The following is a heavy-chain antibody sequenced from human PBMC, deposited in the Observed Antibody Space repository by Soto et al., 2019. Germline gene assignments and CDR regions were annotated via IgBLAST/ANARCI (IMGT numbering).Heavy chain of an antibody. J-gene: IGHJ5*02. Sequence: GESLKISCAASGFTFSSYGMHWVRQAPGKGLEWVAVIWYDGSNKYYADSVKGRFTISRDNSKNTLYLQMNSLRAEDTAVYYCARGIVDTAMVLGHWGQGTLVTVSS. D-gene: IGHD5-18*01. CDR2: IWYDGSNK. CDR1: GFTFSSYG. CDR3: ARGIVDTAMVLGH. V-gene: IGHV3-33*01.